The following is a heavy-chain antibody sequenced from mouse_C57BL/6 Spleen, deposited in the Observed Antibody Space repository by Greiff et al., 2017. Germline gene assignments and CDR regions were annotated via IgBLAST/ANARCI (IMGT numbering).Heavy chain of an antibody. CDR3: ARERFGITTGVARAMDY. CDR1: GFTFSDYY. Sequence: DVQLVESEGGLVQPGSSMKLSCTASGFTFSDYYMAWVRQVPEKGLEWVANINYDGSSTYYLDSLKSRFIISRDNAKNILYLQMSSLKSEDTATYYCARERFGITTGVARAMDYRGQGTSVTVSS. J-gene: IGHJ4*01. CDR2: INYDGSST. V-gene: IGHV5-16*01. D-gene: IGHD1-1*01.